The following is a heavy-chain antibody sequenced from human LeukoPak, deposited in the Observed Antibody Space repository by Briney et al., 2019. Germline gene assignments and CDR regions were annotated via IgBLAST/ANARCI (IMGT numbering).Heavy chain of an antibody. CDR1: GDSISDSDW. CDR3: ARAGIPWNPADC. J-gene: IGHJ4*02. CDR2: IRHSWST. D-gene: IGHD1-14*01. V-gene: IGHV4-4*02. Sequence: SGTLSLTCAVSGDSISDSDWWTWVRQPPGKGLEWIGEIRHSWSTNYSPSLKSRVTISIDKSKNQLSLKLSSVTAADTANYFCARAGIPWNPADCWGQGTLVIVSS.